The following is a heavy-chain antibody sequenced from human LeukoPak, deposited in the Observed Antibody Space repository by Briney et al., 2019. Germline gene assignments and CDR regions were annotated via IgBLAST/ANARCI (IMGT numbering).Heavy chain of an antibody. CDR2: INPNSGGT. J-gene: IGHJ6*02. CDR3: ARAHTAGVLLWFGELANYYYGMDV. V-gene: IGHV1-2*06. Sequence: ASVKVSCKASGYTFTGYYMHWLRQAPGQGLEWMGRINPNSGGTNYAQKFQGRVTMTRDTSISTAYMELSRLRSDDTAVYYCARAHTAGVLLWFGELANYYYGMDVWGQGTTVTVSS. D-gene: IGHD3-10*01. CDR1: GYTFTGYY.